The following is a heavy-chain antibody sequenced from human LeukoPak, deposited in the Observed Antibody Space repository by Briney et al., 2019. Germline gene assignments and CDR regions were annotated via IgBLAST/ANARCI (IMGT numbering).Heavy chain of an antibody. Sequence: GASVKVSCKASGYTFTTYAMHWVRQAPGQRPEWMGWINTGNGNTKYSQKFQGRVTITRDTSASTAYMELSSLRSEDTAVYYCAREALWFGHAFDIWGQGTMVTVSS. J-gene: IGHJ3*02. CDR2: INTGNGNT. CDR1: GYTFTTYA. V-gene: IGHV1-3*04. D-gene: IGHD3-10*01. CDR3: AREALWFGHAFDI.